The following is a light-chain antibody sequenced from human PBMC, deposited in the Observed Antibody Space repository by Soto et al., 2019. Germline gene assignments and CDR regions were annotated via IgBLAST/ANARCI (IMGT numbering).Light chain of an antibody. Sequence: DIQMTQSPSTLSASVGDRVTITCRASQSISSWLAWYQQKPGKAPKLLIYDASSLESGVPSRFSGSGSGTEFTLTISSLQPDAFATYYRRPYNRYWTFGQGTKVDI. V-gene: IGKV1-5*01. CDR1: QSISSW. CDR2: DAS. CDR3: RPYNRYWT. J-gene: IGKJ1*01.